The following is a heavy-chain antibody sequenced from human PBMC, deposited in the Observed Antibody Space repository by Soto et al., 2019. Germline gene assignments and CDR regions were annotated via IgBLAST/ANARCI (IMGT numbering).Heavy chain of an antibody. Sequence: GGSLRLSCAASGFTFSSYSMNWVRQAPGKGLEWVSSISSSSSYIYYADLVKGRFTISRDNAKNSLYLQMNSLRAEETAVYYCARDYDFWSGYHKLDAFDIWGQGTMVTVSS. CDR1: GFTFSSYS. CDR3: ARDYDFWSGYHKLDAFDI. D-gene: IGHD3-3*01. J-gene: IGHJ3*02. CDR2: ISSSSSYI. V-gene: IGHV3-21*01.